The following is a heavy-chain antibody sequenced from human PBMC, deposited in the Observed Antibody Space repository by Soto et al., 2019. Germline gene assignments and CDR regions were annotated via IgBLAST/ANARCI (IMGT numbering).Heavy chain of an antibody. CDR3: AKDRCSGGSCPDAFDI. CDR1: GFTFSSYA. J-gene: IGHJ3*02. Sequence: GGSLRLSCAASGFTFSSYAMSWVRQAPGKGLEWVSAISGSGGSTYYADSVKGRFTISRDNSKNTLYLQMNSLRADDTAVYYCAKDRCSGGSCPDAFDIWGQGTMVTVSS. D-gene: IGHD2-15*01. V-gene: IGHV3-23*01. CDR2: ISGSGGST.